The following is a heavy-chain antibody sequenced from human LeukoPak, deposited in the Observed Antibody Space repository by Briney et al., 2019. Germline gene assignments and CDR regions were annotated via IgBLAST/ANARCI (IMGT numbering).Heavy chain of an antibody. D-gene: IGHD3-10*01. CDR1: GFTFSSYG. CDR2: ISGSGGST. Sequence: GGTLRLSCAASGFTFSSYGMSWVRQAPGKGLEWVSAISGSGGSTYYADSVKGRFTISRDNAKNSLYLQMNSLRAEDTAVYYCARGEGFGELFVYYYYMDVWGKGTTVTVSS. V-gene: IGHV3-23*01. J-gene: IGHJ6*03. CDR3: ARGEGFGELFVYYYYMDV.